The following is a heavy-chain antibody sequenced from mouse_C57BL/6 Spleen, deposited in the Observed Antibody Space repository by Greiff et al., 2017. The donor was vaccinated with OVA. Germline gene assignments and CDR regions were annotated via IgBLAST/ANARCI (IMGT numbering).Heavy chain of an antibody. J-gene: IGHJ4*01. Sequence: QVQLQQSGAELARPGASVKLSCKASGYTFTSYGISWVKQRPGQGLEWIGEIYPRSGNTYYNEKFKGKATLTADKSSSTAYMELRSLTSEDSAVYFCARDTTVVEGYAMDYWGQGTSVTVSS. V-gene: IGHV1-81*01. D-gene: IGHD1-1*01. CDR2: IYPRSGNT. CDR1: GYTFTSYG. CDR3: ARDTTVVEGYAMDY.